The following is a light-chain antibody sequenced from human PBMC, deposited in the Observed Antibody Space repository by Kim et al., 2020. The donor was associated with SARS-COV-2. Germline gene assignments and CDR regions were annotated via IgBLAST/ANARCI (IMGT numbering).Light chain of an antibody. Sequence: SYELTQPPSVSVAPGKTARITCGGNNIGSKSVHWYQQKPGQAPVLVIYYDSDRPSGIPERFSGSNSGNTATLTISRVEAGDGADSYCQVWDSSSEHWVFG. CDR1: NIGSKS. CDR2: YDS. J-gene: IGLJ3*02. V-gene: IGLV3-21*04. CDR3: QVWDSSSEHWV.